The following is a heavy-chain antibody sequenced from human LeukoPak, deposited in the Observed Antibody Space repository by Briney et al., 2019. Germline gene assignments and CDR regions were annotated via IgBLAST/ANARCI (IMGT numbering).Heavy chain of an antibody. CDR3: ARDSRGGFDY. Sequence: SETLSLTCAVYGGSLSGYYWSWIRQPPGKGLEWIGEINHSGSTNYNPSLKSRVTISVDTSKNQFSLKLSSVTAADTAVYYCARDSRGGFDYWGQGTLVTVSS. D-gene: IGHD2-15*01. V-gene: IGHV4-34*01. J-gene: IGHJ4*02. CDR1: GGSLSGYY. CDR2: INHSGST.